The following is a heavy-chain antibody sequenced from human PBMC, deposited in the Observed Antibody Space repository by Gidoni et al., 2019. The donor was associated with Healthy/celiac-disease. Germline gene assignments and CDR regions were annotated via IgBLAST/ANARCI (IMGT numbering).Heavy chain of an antibody. Sequence: QLQLQESGPGLVKPSETLSLPCTVSGGSISSSSYYWGWIRQPPGKGLEWIGSIYYSGSTYYNPSLKSRVTISVDTSKNQFSLKLSSVTAADTAVYYCARSYSSSWYSYYHFDYWGQGTLVTVSS. CDR3: ARSYSSSWYSYYHFDY. CDR2: IYYSGST. V-gene: IGHV4-39*01. D-gene: IGHD6-13*01. CDR1: GGSISSSSYY. J-gene: IGHJ4*02.